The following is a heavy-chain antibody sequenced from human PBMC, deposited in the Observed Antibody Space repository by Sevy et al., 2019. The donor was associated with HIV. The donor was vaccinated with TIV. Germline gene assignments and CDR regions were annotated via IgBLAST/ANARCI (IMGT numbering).Heavy chain of an antibody. CDR3: ARGGDFNDRSAKRDFDY. V-gene: IGHV3-33*01. Sequence: QLGGSLRLSCAASGFTFSNYGMHWVRQAPGKGLEWVAFIWNDGSNKYYADSVKGRFTISRDNSKNTLYLQMNSLRVEDTAVYFCARGGDFNDRSAKRDFDYWGQGTLVTVSS. CDR1: GFTFSNYG. CDR2: IWNDGSNK. D-gene: IGHD3-22*01. J-gene: IGHJ4*02.